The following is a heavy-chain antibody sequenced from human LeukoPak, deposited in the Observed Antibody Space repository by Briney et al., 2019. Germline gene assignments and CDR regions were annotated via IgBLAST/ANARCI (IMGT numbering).Heavy chain of an antibody. CDR1: GGSTSSGGYS. Sequence: SETLSLTCTVSGGSTSSGGYSWSWIRQHPEKGLEWIGYIYYSGSTYYNPSLKSRVTISVDTSKNQFSLKLSSVTAADTAVYYCARDGDSSGYSTFDYWGQGTLVTVSS. V-gene: IGHV4-31*03. CDR2: IYYSGST. J-gene: IGHJ4*02. D-gene: IGHD3-22*01. CDR3: ARDGDSSGYSTFDY.